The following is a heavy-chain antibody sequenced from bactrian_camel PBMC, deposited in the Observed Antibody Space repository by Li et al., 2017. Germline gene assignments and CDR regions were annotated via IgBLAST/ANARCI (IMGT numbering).Heavy chain of an antibody. CDR3: AADQRGGSWLRPRQTDFGY. CDR1: GISLRSAFC. CDR2: IRPAGATT. V-gene: IGHV3S40*01. J-gene: IGHJ6*01. Sequence: LVESGGGSVQAGESLRLSCAGTGISLRSAFCVGWFRQTPGQEREGVASIRPAGATTAYASSVRDRFVISLDTATDTVYLQMNGLKPEDTAMYYCAADQRGGSWLRPRQTDFGYWGQGTQVTVS. D-gene: IGHD2*01.